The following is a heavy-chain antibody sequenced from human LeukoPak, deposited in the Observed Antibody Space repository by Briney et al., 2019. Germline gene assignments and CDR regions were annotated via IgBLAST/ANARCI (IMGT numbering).Heavy chain of an antibody. Sequence: PGGSLRLSCAASGFTFSTYWMHWVRQAPGEGLVWVSRIKSDGSDTSYADSVKGRFTISRDNAKNTLYLQMNSLRAEDTAVYYCARERYFDYWGQGTLVTVSS. CDR1: GFTFSTYW. V-gene: IGHV3-74*01. CDR2: IKSDGSDT. CDR3: ARERYFDY. J-gene: IGHJ4*02.